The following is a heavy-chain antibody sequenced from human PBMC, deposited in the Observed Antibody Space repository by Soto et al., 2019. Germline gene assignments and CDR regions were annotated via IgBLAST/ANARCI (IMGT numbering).Heavy chain of an antibody. J-gene: IGHJ4*02. CDR2: IWYDGSNA. D-gene: IGHD1-26*01. CDR3: AREYWVGAAEVGY. V-gene: IGHV3-33*01. Sequence: QVQLVESGGGVVQPGRSLRLSCVASGFTFSSSAMHWVRQAPGKGLEWVAVIWYDGSNAYYADSVKGRFTISRDRSKNTLYLQMNSLRVEDTAVYYCAREYWVGAAEVGYWGQGTLVTVSS. CDR1: GFTFSSSA.